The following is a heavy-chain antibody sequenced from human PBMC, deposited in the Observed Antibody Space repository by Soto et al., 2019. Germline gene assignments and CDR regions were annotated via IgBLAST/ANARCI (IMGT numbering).Heavy chain of an antibody. CDR1: GCTFGSYA. CDR2: IIPIPGTA. V-gene: IGHV1-69*01. D-gene: IGHD2-2*01. Sequence: QVQLVQSGAEVKKPGSSVKVSCKASGCTFGSYAISWVRQAPGQGLEWMGGIIPIPGTANYAQKLQGRVTIAADESTSTAYMELSSMRSEDTAVYYCARSQGSSTSLEIYYYYYYGMDVLGQGTTVTVSS. CDR3: ARSQGSSTSLEIYYYYYYGMDV. J-gene: IGHJ6*01.